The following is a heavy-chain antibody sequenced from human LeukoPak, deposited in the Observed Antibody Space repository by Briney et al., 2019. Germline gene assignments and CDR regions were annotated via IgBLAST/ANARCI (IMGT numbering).Heavy chain of an antibody. CDR2: IVVGSGNT. CDR3: AAGRYFDLVDY. J-gene: IGHJ4*02. CDR1: GFTFSSSA. Sequence: GASVKVSRKASGFTFSSSAMQWVRQARGQRLEWMGWIVVGSGNTNYAQKFQERVTITRDMSTSTAYMELSSLRSEDTAVYYCAAGRYFDLVDYWGQGTLVTVSS. V-gene: IGHV1-58*02. D-gene: IGHD3-9*01.